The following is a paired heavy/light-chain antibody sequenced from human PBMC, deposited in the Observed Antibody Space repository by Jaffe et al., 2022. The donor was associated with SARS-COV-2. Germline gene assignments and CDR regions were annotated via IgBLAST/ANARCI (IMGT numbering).Heavy chain of an antibody. Sequence: QVQLQESGPGLVKPSQTLSLTCTVSGGSISSGSYYWSWIRQPAGKGLEWIGRIYTSGSTNYNPSLKSRVSISIDTSKYQFSLKLTSVTAADTAVYYCARGVVRGVVYFDYWGQGTLVTVSS. J-gene: IGHJ4*02. CDR1: GGSISSGSYY. D-gene: IGHD3-10*01. CDR2: IYTSGST. CDR3: ARGVVRGVVYFDY. V-gene: IGHV4-61*02.
Light chain of an antibody. CDR1: SSNIGAGYD. J-gene: IGLJ3*02. Sequence: QSVLTQPPSVSGAPGQRVTISCTGSSSNIGAGYDVHWYQQLPGTAPKLLIYVDSNRPSGVPDRFSGSKSATSASLAISGLQAEDEADYYCQSYDSSLGGSVFGGGTKLTVL. CDR2: VDS. CDR3: QSYDSSLGGSV. V-gene: IGLV1-40*01.